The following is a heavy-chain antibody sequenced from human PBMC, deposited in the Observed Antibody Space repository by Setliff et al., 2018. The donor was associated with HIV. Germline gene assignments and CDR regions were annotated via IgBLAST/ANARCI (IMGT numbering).Heavy chain of an antibody. V-gene: IGHV4-34*01. CDR2: INYDGDT. Sequence: SETLSLTCAVYGGSFPAYYWNWIRQPPGKGLEWIGEINYDGDTTYNPSLKNRVKMFIDTSKTQFSLNLTSVTAADTAIYYCARVIQSSSFPFECWGQEALVTVSS. J-gene: IGHJ4*02. D-gene: IGHD3-22*01. CDR3: ARVIQSSSFPFEC. CDR1: GGSFPAYY.